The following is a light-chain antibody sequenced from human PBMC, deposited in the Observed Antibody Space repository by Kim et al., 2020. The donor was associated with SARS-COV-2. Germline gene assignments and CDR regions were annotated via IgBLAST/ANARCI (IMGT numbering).Light chain of an antibody. Sequence: DIQLTQSPSSLSASVGDRVTITCRASQDISSYLAWYQQKPVKAPKLLIYAASTLQTGVPSRFSGSGSGTDFTLTISSLQPEDFATYYCQQGNSFPFAFGRGTKVDIK. CDR2: AAS. CDR1: QDISSY. J-gene: IGKJ3*01. CDR3: QQGNSFPFA. V-gene: IGKV1-9*01.